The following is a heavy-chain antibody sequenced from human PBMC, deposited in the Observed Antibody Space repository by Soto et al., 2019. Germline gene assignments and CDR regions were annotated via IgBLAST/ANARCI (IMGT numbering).Heavy chain of an antibody. Sequence: SVKVSCKASGGTFSSYAISWVRQAPGQGLEWMGGIIPIFGTANYAQKFQGRVTITADESTSTAYMELSSLRSEDTAVYYCARLGIIAAAGTSAGDYYSYGMDVWGQGTTVTVSS. CDR3: ARLGIIAAAGTSAGDYYSYGMDV. CDR1: GGTFSSYA. J-gene: IGHJ6*02. CDR2: IIPIFGTA. V-gene: IGHV1-69*13. D-gene: IGHD6-13*01.